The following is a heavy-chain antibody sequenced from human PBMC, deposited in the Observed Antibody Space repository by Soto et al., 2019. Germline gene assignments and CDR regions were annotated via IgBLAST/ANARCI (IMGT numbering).Heavy chain of an antibody. V-gene: IGHV3-7*05. J-gene: IGHJ4*02. D-gene: IGHD1-20*01. CDR3: ERITSPGYFDS. CDR2: IKQDGSEK. Sequence: EVQLVESGGGLVQPGGSLRLSCAASGFPFSSHWMTWVRQAPGKGLEWVAYIKQDGSEKYYVDSVMGRFTMSRDNTQSSLSLQMNTLRVEDSAVYYCERITSPGYFDSWGQGTLVTVSS. CDR1: GFPFSSHW.